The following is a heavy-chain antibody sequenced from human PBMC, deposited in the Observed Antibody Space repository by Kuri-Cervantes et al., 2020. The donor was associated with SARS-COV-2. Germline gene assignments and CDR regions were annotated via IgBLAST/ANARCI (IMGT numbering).Heavy chain of an antibody. CDR2: ISSSSSYI. D-gene: IGHD3-3*01. CDR3: AREGAYDFWSTDY. V-gene: IGHV3-21*01. Sequence: GGSLRLSCAASGFTFSSYGMHWVRQAPGKGLEWVSSISSSSSYIYYADSVKGRFTISRDNAKNSLYLQMNSLRAEDTAVYYCAREGAYDFWSTDYWGQETLVTVSS. J-gene: IGHJ4*02. CDR1: GFTFSSYG.